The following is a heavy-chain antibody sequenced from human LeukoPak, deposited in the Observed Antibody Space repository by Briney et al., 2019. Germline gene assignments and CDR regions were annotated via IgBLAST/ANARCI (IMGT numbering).Heavy chain of an antibody. Sequence: ASVKVSCKASGGTFITYAISWVRQAPGQGREWMGRIIPILDIANYARKFLGRVTITAARSTSPAYMELSSLRSEDTAVYYCATSYDSSGYYSDYWGQGTLVTVSS. D-gene: IGHD3-22*01. CDR2: IIPILDIA. J-gene: IGHJ4*02. CDR1: GGTFITYA. V-gene: IGHV1-69*04. CDR3: ATSYDSSGYYSDY.